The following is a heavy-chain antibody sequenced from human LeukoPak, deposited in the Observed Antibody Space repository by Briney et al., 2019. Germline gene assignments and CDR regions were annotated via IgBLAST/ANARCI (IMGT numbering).Heavy chain of an antibody. J-gene: IGHJ4*02. Sequence: GGSLRLSCAASGFTFSSYWMHWVRQAPGKGLEWVANIKQDGSEKYYVDSVKGRFTISRDNAKNSLYLQMNSLRAEDTAVYSCVRDGDTSGYTNWGQGTLVAVSS. CDR3: VRDGDTSGYTN. CDR1: GFTFSSYW. D-gene: IGHD3-22*01. V-gene: IGHV3-7*01. CDR2: IKQDGSEK.